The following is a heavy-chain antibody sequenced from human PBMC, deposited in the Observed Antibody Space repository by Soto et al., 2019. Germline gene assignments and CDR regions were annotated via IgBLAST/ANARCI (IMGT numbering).Heavy chain of an antibody. CDR1: GFTFTNYA. CDR3: VRGADTADSTEGDYYNGVDI. J-gene: IGHJ6*02. CDR2: ISFDASKK. Sequence: QVQLVESGGGVVQPGRSLRVSCEASGFTFTNYAMHWVRQAPGKGLEWVAVISFDASKKYYADSVRGRFTISRDNSRNTLYLQMISLRPEDTALYYCVRGADTADSTEGDYYNGVDIWGQGTTVTVSS. D-gene: IGHD5-18*01. V-gene: IGHV3-30*04.